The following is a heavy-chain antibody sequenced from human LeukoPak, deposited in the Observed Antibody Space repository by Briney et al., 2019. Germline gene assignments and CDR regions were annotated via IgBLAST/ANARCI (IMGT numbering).Heavy chain of an antibody. CDR1: GFTFSCYW. J-gene: IGHJ4*02. D-gene: IGHD1-7*01. Sequence: GGSLRLACAASGFTFSCYWIHWVRHVPGKGLVWVSRIDYDGSITNYADSVKGRFTISRDNARNTLYLQMNSLRVDDTAVYYCVKDLGGNYDYWGQGTLVTVSS. V-gene: IGHV3-74*01. CDR3: VKDLGGNYDY. CDR2: IDYDGSIT.